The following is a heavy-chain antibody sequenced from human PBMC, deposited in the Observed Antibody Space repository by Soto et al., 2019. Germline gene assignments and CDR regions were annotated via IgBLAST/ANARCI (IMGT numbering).Heavy chain of an antibody. Sequence: GASVKVSCKASGYTFTSSGISWVRQAPGQGLEWMGWISAYNGDTHYAQKLLGRVTMTTDTSTSTAYMELRSLTSDDTAVYFCARAERLAQLLNRADVHWGQGTLVTVSS. V-gene: IGHV1-18*01. CDR3: ARAERLAQLLNRADVH. CDR2: ISAYNGDT. D-gene: IGHD2-2*01. CDR1: GYTFTSSG. J-gene: IGHJ4*02.